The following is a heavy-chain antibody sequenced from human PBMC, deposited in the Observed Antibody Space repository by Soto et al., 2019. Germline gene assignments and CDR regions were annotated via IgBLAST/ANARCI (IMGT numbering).Heavy chain of an antibody. CDR3: ATVLGRWNFDI. J-gene: IGHJ2*01. Sequence: EVQLLESGGGLVQPGGSLRLSCAASGFTFSSYAMSWVRQAPGKGLEWVSGISGSGGSTYYADSVKGRFTISRDNSKNTLFLQMNSLRAEDTAVYYCATVLGRWNFDIWGRGTLVTVSS. CDR1: GFTFSSYA. CDR2: ISGSGGST. V-gene: IGHV3-23*01.